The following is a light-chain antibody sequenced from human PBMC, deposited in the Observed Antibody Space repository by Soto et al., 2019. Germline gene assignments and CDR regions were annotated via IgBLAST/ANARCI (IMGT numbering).Light chain of an antibody. J-gene: IGKJ3*01. CDR2: ASS. CDR3: QKYNTAPFT. CDR1: DTISVY. V-gene: IGKV1-27*01. Sequence: DIQMTQSPSSLTASVGDRVTITCRASDTISVYLAWYQHKPGKVPERLIYASSILQSGVPSRFSGSRSDTEFTLTTSSLQPEDVGTNYCQKYNTAPFTFGPGTKVEIK.